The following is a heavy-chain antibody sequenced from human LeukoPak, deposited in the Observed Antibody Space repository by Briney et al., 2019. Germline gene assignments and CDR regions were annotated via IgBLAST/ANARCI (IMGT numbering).Heavy chain of an antibody. J-gene: IGHJ4*02. V-gene: IGHV3-23*01. Sequence: GGSLRLSCAASGFTFHHYSMHWVRQAPGKGLEWVSAISGSGGSTYYADSVKGRFTISRDNPKNTLYLQMNSLRAEDTAVYYCAKMDLKQWPYNYFDYWGQGTLVTVSS. CDR1: GFTFHHYS. CDR2: ISGSGGST. CDR3: AKMDLKQWPYNYFDY. D-gene: IGHD6-19*01.